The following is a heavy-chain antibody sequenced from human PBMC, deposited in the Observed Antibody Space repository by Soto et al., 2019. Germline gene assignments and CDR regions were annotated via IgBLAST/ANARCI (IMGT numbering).Heavy chain of an antibody. CDR1: GGSISSGDYY. Sequence: SETLSLTCTVSGGSISSGDYYWSWIRQPPGKGLEWIGYIYYSGSTYYNPSLKSRVTISVDTSKNQFSLKLSSVTAADTAVYYCAKYSNYINYYYYYGMDVWGQGTTVTVSS. CDR3: AKYSNYINYYYYYGMDV. V-gene: IGHV4-30-4*01. J-gene: IGHJ6*02. D-gene: IGHD4-4*01. CDR2: IYYSGST.